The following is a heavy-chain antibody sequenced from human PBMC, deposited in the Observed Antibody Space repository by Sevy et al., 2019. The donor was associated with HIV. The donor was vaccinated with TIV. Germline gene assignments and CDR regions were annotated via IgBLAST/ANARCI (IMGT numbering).Heavy chain of an antibody. D-gene: IGHD1-20*01. Sequence: SETLSLTFTVSGGSISGYYWSWIRQPPGKGLEWIGYISYSGSTNYNPSLKSRVTISVDTSKNEFSLKLSSVTAADTAVYYCARSRVITGTFDYWGQGTLVTVSS. J-gene: IGHJ4*02. CDR3: ARSRVITGTFDY. V-gene: IGHV4-59*01. CDR2: ISYSGST. CDR1: GGSISGYY.